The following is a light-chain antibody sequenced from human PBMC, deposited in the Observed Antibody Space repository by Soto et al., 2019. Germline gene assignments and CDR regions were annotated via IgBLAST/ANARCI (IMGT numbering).Light chain of an antibody. CDR3: QQYQRYAVT. J-gene: IGKJ4*01. Sequence: DIQMTQSPSSLSASVGDTVTITCRASQGISNFLAWFQQKPGKAPKSLIYGASSLHNGVPSKFGGSGSDPDFTLTISSLQPEDSATYFCQQYQRYAVTFGGGTKVEIK. V-gene: IGKV1-16*02. CDR2: GAS. CDR1: QGISNF.